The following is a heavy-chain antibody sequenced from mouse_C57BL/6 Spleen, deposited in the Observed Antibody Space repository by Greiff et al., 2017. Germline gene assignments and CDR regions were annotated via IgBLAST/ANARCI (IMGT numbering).Heavy chain of an antibody. D-gene: IGHD1-1*01. CDR3: ATGFFYYYGSRGC. J-gene: IGHJ2*01. CDR1: GFTFTDYG. Sequence: EVQLEESGAGLVRPGGSLKLSCAASGFTFTDYGMHWVRQAPEKGLEWVAYISSGSSTTYYADTVKGRVTISRDNAKTTVFLQLTSLRSEDTAMYYCATGFFYYYGSRGCWGQGTTLTVSS. CDR2: ISSGSSTT. V-gene: IGHV5-17*01.